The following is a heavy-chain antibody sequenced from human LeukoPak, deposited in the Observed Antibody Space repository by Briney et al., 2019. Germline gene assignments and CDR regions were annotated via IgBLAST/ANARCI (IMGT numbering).Heavy chain of an antibody. Sequence: GGSLRLSCAASGFTFSSYAMTWVRQASGKGLEWVSAISGRGVSTYYADSVKGRFTISRDNSRNTLFLQMNSLRAEDTAVYYCANLLSTNSGSGSPFENWGQGTLVTVSS. CDR2: ISGRGVST. D-gene: IGHD3-10*01. CDR3: ANLLSTNSGSGSPFEN. J-gene: IGHJ4*02. CDR1: GFTFSSYA. V-gene: IGHV3-23*01.